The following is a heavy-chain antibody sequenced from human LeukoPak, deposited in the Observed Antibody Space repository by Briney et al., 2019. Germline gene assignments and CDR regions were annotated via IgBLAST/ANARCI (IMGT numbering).Heavy chain of an antibody. CDR3: AREYSGYDYFIYYYYGMDV. V-gene: IGHV3-7*01. J-gene: IGHJ6*02. D-gene: IGHD5-12*01. CDR2: IKQDGSEK. CDR1: GFTFSSYW. Sequence: GGSLRLSCAASGFTFSSYWMSWVRQAPGKGLEWVANIKQDGSEKYYVDSVKGRFTISRDNAKNSLYLQMNSLRAEDTAVYYCAREYSGYDYFIYYYYGMDVWGQGTTVTVSS.